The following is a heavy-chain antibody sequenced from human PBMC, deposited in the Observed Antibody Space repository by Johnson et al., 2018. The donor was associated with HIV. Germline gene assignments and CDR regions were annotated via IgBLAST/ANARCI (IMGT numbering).Heavy chain of an antibody. D-gene: IGHD6-19*01. CDR1: GFTFSDYY. Sequence: QEQLVESGGGLVQPGGSMRLSCAASGFTFSDYYMSWIRQAPGKGLEWVSYISSSGITIYSADSVKGRFTISRDNSKQKLYLQMNSLRAEDTALYYCEKDRSTGWYPALDIWGQGTMVTVSS. CDR3: EKDRSTGWYPALDI. V-gene: IGHV3-11*01. J-gene: IGHJ3*02. CDR2: ISSSGITI.